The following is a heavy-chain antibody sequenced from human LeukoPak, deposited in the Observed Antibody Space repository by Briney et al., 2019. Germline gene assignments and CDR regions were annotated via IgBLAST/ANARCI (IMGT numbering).Heavy chain of an antibody. CDR3: AKGHRDDYVWGSYRLVPYYYYYYMDV. J-gene: IGHJ6*03. CDR1: GFTFSSYG. V-gene: IGHV3-23*01. D-gene: IGHD3-16*02. Sequence: GGSLRLSCAASGFTFSSYGMSWVRQAPGKGLEWVSAISGSGGSTYYADSVKGRFTISRDNSKNTLYLQMNSLRAEDTAVYYCAKGHRDDYVWGSYRLVPYYYYYYMDVWGKGTTVTISS. CDR2: ISGSGGST.